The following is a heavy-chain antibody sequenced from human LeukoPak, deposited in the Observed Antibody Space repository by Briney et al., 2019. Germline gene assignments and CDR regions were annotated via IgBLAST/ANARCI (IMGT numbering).Heavy chain of an antibody. CDR1: GYTFTSYT. CDR3: AREEIDYDYYYYYGMDV. Sequence: ASVKVSCKASGYTFTSYTMHWVRQAPGQRLEWMGWINAGNGNTKYSQKFQGRVTITRDTSASTAYMELSSLRSEDTAVYYCAREEIDYDYYYYYGMDVWGQGTTVTVSS. V-gene: IGHV1-3*01. J-gene: IGHJ6*02. D-gene: IGHD4-17*01. CDR2: INAGNGNT.